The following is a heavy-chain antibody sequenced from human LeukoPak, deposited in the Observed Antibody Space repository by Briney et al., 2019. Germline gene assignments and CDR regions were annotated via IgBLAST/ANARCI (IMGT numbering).Heavy chain of an antibody. J-gene: IGHJ6*03. Sequence: ASVKVSCKASGYTFTSYGMNWVRQAPGQGLEWMGWINTNTGNPTYAQGFTGRFVFSLDTPVSTAYLQISSLKAEDTAVYYCARDQSSSWSHYYYMDVWGKGTTVTVSS. CDR3: ARDQSSSWSHYYYMDV. CDR1: GYTFTSYG. V-gene: IGHV7-4-1*02. CDR2: INTNTGNP. D-gene: IGHD6-13*01.